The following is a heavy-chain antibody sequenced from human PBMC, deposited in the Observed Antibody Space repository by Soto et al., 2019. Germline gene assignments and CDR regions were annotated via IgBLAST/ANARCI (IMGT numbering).Heavy chain of an antibody. J-gene: IGHJ5*02. CDR1: GGSFSGYS. Sequence: SETLSLTCAVYGGSFSGYSWTWIRQPPGRGLEWIGEINHSITTNYNPSLKSRVTISVDTSKNQFSLKLSSVTAADTAVYYCATRPPGASETYYNPWFDPWGQGILVTVSS. D-gene: IGHD3-10*01. V-gene: IGHV4-34*01. CDR3: ATRPPGASETYYNPWFDP. CDR2: INHSITT.